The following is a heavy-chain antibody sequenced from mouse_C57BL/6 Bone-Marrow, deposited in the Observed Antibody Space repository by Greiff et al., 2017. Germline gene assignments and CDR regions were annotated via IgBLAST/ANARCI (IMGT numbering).Heavy chain of an antibody. Sequence: QVQLQQSGAELARPGASVKLSCKASGYTFTSYGISWVKQRTGQGLEWIGEIYPRSGNTYYNAKFKGKATLTADKSSSTAYMGLRSLTSEDSAVYVFAVEGTVVATDWYFDVWGTGTTVTVSS. J-gene: IGHJ1*03. D-gene: IGHD1-1*01. CDR2: IYPRSGNT. CDR1: GYTFTSYG. V-gene: IGHV1-81*01. CDR3: AVEGTVVATDWYFDV.